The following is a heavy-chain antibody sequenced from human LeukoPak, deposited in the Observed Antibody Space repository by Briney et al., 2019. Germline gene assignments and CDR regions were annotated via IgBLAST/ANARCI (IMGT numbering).Heavy chain of an antibody. V-gene: IGHV4-59*01. CDR3: ARVERNWSGYYAKVYYFDY. CDR1: GVSISSYS. D-gene: IGHD3-3*01. CDR2: VQYTGST. Sequence: SETLSLTCSVSGVSISSYSWSWLRQAPGKGLEWIASVQYTGSTTYNPSLRSRLTISADTSKSQFSLQLSSVTTADTAVYYCARVERNWSGYYAKVYYFDYWGQGTLVTVSS. J-gene: IGHJ4*02.